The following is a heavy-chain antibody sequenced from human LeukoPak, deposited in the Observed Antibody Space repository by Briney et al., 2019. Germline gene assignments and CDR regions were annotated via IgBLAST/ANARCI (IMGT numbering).Heavy chain of an antibody. CDR3: ARGFYQSNGPEPFFDF. CDR1: RDTFRNYA. CDR2: TIPMGASA. V-gene: IGHV1-69*13. Sequence: ASVKVSCKASRDTFRNYAIAWVRQAPGQGLEFMRGTIPMGASAIYAEKFRGRVTITADASTTTTYMTLSSLRSDDTAVYYCARGFYQSNGPEPFFDFWGQGTLVTVSS. J-gene: IGHJ4*02. D-gene: IGHD2-8*01.